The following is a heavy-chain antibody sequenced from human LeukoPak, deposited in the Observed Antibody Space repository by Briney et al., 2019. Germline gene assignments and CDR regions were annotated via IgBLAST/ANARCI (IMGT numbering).Heavy chain of an antibody. CDR1: GFTFSTYI. V-gene: IGHV3-21*01. CDR2: ITSSCSYI. J-gene: IGHJ4*02. Sequence: GGSLRLSCSASGFTFSTYIMNWVRQAPGKGLEWVSSITSSCSYIFYADSVKGRFTVSRDNAKNSLYLQMSSLRAEDTGIYYCARLSDYFDYWGQGTLVTVSS. CDR3: ARLSDYFDY.